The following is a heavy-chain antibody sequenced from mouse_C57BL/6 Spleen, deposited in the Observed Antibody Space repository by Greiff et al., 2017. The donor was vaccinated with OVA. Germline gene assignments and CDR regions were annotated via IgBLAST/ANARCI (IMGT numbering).Heavy chain of an antibody. CDR2: ISSGSSTT. V-gene: IGHV5-17*01. J-gene: IGHJ4*01. Sequence: EVQRVESGGGLVKPGGSLKLSCAASGFTFSDYGMHWVRQAPEKGLEWVAYISSGSSTTYYADTVKGRFTISRDNAKNTLFLQMTMLRSEDTAMYYCARERAYGNYNARDYWGQGTSVTVSA. CDR3: ARERAYGNYNARDY. D-gene: IGHD2-1*01. CDR1: GFTFSDYG.